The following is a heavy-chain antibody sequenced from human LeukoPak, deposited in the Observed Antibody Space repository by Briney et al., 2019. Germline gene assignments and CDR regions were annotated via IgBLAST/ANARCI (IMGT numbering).Heavy chain of an antibody. CDR1: GFTVSSNY. V-gene: IGHV3-53*05. D-gene: IGHD2-21*01. Sequence: GGSLRLSCAASGFTVSSNYMSWVRQAPGKGLDWVSTIYTGGSTFYADSVKGRFTISRDNSKNTLYLQMNSLRGEDTAVYYCAKTILAYYYYGMDVWGQGTTVTVSS. CDR3: AKTILAYYYYGMDV. J-gene: IGHJ6*02. CDR2: IYTGGST.